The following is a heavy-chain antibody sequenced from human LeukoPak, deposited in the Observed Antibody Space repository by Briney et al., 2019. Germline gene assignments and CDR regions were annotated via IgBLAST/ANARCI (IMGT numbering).Heavy chain of an antibody. V-gene: IGHV4-39*02. Sequence: SETLSLTCTVSGGSISSSSYYWGWIRQPPGKGLEWIGSIYYSGSTYYNPSLKSRVTISVDTSKNQFSLKLSSVTAADTAVYYCARDYGSSWGDAFDIWGQGTMVTVSS. D-gene: IGHD6-13*01. CDR2: IYYSGST. CDR1: GGSISSSSYY. J-gene: IGHJ3*02. CDR3: ARDYGSSWGDAFDI.